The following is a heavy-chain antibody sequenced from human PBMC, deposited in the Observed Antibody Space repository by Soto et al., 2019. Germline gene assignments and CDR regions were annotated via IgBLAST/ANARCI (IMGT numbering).Heavy chain of an antibody. CDR1: GAYMRNDYYY. V-gene: IGHV4-31*03. CDR3: ARWVEVSLDYFDP. CDR2: MHHSGRA. Sequence: SETLSLTCTVSGAYMRNDYYYWGWVRQKAGKDLEWIGHMHHSGRAHYNPSLKGRVAISVDTSKNQFSLYLYSVTAADTALYFCARWVEVSLDYFDPWGQGTLVTVSS. J-gene: IGHJ4*02.